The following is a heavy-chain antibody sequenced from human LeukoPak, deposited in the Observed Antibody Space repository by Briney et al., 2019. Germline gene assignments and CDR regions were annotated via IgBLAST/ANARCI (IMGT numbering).Heavy chain of an antibody. V-gene: IGHV3-30*18. CDR3: AKVQLERRELLPNFDH. J-gene: IGHJ4*02. Sequence: PGGSLRLSCAASGFTFSSYGMHWVRQAPGKGLEWVAVMSYDGHITYYADSLKGRFTISRDNSKNTLYLQMNSLRVEDTAVYYCAKVQLERRELLPNFDHWGQGTLGTVSS. CDR1: GFTFSSYG. D-gene: IGHD1-1*01. CDR2: MSYDGHIT.